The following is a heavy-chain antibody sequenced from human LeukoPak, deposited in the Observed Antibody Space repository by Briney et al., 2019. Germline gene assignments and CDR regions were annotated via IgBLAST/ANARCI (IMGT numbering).Heavy chain of an antibody. J-gene: IGHJ4*02. CDR2: IYYSGST. CDR1: GGSISSYY. CDR3: ARIAAAGTYYFDY. Sequence: SETLSLTCTVSGGSISSYYWSWIRQPPGKGLEWIGYIYYSGSTNYNPSLKSRVTITVDTSKNQFSLKLSSVTAADTAVYYCARIAAAGTYYFDYWGQGTLVTVSS. V-gene: IGHV4-59*08. D-gene: IGHD6-13*01.